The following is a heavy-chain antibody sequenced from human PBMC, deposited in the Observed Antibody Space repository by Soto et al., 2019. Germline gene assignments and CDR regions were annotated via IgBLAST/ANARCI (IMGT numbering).Heavy chain of an antibody. CDR3: AKDSGGSYSVYGMDV. CDR2: ISYDGSNK. D-gene: IGHD1-26*01. CDR1: GFTFSSYG. Sequence: QVQLVESGGGVVQPGRSLRLSCAASGFTFSSYGMHWVRQAPGTGLEWVAVISYDGSNKYYADSVKGRFTISRDNSKNTLYLQMNSLRAEDTAVYYCAKDSGGSYSVYGMDVWGQGTTVTVSS. J-gene: IGHJ6*02. V-gene: IGHV3-30*18.